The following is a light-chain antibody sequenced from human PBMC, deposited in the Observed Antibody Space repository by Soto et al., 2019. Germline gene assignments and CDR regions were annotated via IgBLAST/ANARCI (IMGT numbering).Light chain of an antibody. CDR3: QQYNSWPDT. J-gene: IGKJ5*01. CDR2: GAS. Sequence: EIVMTQSPATLSVSPGERATLYCRASQRVSSNLAWYQQKPGQAPRLLIYGASTRATGMPARFSGSGSGTEFTLPISSLQSEDFALYYCQQYNSWPDTFGQGTRMEIK. CDR1: QRVSSN. V-gene: IGKV3-15*01.